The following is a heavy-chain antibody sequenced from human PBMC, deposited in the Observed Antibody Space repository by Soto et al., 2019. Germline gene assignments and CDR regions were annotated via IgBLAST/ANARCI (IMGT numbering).Heavy chain of an antibody. J-gene: IGHJ4*02. Sequence: GGSLRLSCAASGFTFSSYAMNWVRQAPGKGLEWVSAISNSGGNTYYADSVKGRFTISRDNSKNTLYLQMNGLRTEDTAIYYCEKSGSHSYFDYWGQGNLVTVSS. D-gene: IGHD1-26*01. CDR1: GFTFSSYA. CDR2: ISNSGGNT. CDR3: EKSGSHSYFDY. V-gene: IGHV3-23*01.